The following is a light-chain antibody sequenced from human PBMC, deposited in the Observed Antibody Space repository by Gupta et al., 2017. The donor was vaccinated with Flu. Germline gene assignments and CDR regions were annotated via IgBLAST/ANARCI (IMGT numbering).Light chain of an antibody. CDR1: QSISQF. CDR2: ATS. J-gene: IGKJ2*03. CDR3: QQSYSTPYS. Sequence: DIQMTQSPPSLSASVGDRVTITCRASQSISQFLNWYQQKPGTAPKLLIYATSKSQSGVPSRFIGSGSGTDFTLTINTLQPEDFATYYCQQSYSTPYSFGRGTNLEI. V-gene: IGKV1-39*01.